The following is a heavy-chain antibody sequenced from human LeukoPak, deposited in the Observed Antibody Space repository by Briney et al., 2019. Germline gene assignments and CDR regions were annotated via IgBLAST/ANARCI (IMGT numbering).Heavy chain of an antibody. CDR2: IYHSGST. D-gene: IGHD5-12*01. CDR3: ARQGSGVDSPYYYYGMDV. Sequence: SGTLSLTCAVSGGSISSSNWWSWVRQPPGKGLEWIGEIYHSGSTNYNPSLKSRVTISVDKSKNQFSLKLSSVTAADTAVYYCARQGSGVDSPYYYYGMDVWGQGTTVTVSS. CDR1: GGSISSSNW. J-gene: IGHJ6*02. V-gene: IGHV4-4*02.